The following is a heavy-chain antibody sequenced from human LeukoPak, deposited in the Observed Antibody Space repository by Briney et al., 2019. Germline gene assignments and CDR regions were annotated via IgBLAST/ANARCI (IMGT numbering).Heavy chain of an antibody. CDR2: IYYSGST. V-gene: IGHV4-59*01. J-gene: IGHJ4*02. CDR3: ARVVGYYDSSGLFDY. D-gene: IGHD3-22*01. Sequence: SETLSLTCTVSGGSISSYYWSWIRQPPGKGLEWIGYIYYSGSTNYNPSLKSRVTISVDTSKNQFSLKLSSVTAADTAVYYCARVVGYYDSSGLFDYWGQGTLVTVSS. CDR1: GGSISSYY.